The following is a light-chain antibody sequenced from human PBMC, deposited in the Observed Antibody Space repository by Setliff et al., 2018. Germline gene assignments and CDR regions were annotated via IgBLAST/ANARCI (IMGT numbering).Light chain of an antibody. J-gene: IGLJ1*01. Sequence: QSVLTQPPSASGSPGQSVTISCTRTSSDVGGYNYVSWYQQHPGKAPKLMIYEVSKRPSGVPDRFSGSKSGNTASLTVSGLQAEDEADYYCSSYAGSNNPYVFGTGTKVTV. V-gene: IGLV2-8*01. CDR1: SSDVGGYNY. CDR3: SSYAGSNNPYV. CDR2: EVS.